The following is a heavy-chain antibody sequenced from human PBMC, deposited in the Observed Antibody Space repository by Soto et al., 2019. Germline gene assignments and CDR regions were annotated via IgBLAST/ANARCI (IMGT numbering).Heavy chain of an antibody. D-gene: IGHD5-12*01. CDR2: ITWNSGSV. J-gene: IGHJ3*01. V-gene: IGHV3-9*01. CDR1: GFTFDDYG. CDR3: AKDTRCYDNDAFNF. Sequence: EVQLVESGGGLVQPGRSLRLSCVASGFTFDDYGLHWVRQTPEKGLEWVSSITWNSGSVFYADSVKGRFTISRDNAKNALYLQRNGLRVEDTALYSCAKDTRCYDNDAFNFWGQGTMVTVSS.